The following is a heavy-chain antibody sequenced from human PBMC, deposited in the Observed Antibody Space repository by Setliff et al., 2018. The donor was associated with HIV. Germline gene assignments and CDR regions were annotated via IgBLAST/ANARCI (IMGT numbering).Heavy chain of an antibody. V-gene: IGHV2-5*01. J-gene: IGHJ6*03. D-gene: IGHD3-3*01. Sequence: SGPTLVNPTPTLSLTCTFSGFSLITSGVGVGWIRQPPGKALEWLALIYRNDDKRYSPSLKSRLTIRKDASKNQVVLTMTKMDPVDTGTYYCAHTTSFDFWTPGPMDVWGKGTTVTVSS. CDR3: AHTTSFDFWTPGPMDV. CDR2: IYRNDDK. CDR1: GFSLITSGVG.